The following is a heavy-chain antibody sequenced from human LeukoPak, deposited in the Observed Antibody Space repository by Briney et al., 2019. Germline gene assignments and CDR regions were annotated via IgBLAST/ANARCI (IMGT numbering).Heavy chain of an antibody. Sequence: ATVKVYCKVSGYTLTELSMHWVRQAPGKGLEWMGGFDPEDGETIYAQKFQGRVTMTEDTSTDTAYMELSSLGSEDTAVYYCATDLGYDFLTGYYGMDVWAHGTTVIVFS. J-gene: IGHJ6*02. V-gene: IGHV1-24*01. CDR2: FDPEDGET. CDR1: GYTLTELS. CDR3: ATDLGYDFLTGYYGMDV. D-gene: IGHD3-9*01.